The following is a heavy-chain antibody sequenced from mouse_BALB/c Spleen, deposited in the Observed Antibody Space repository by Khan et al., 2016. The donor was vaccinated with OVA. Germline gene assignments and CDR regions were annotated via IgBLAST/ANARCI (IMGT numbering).Heavy chain of an antibody. Sequence: QVQLKQSGPGLVSPSQNLSITCTVSGFTLTDYAVSWIRQPPGEGLEWLGVIWAGGSKYSNSGHKARLSISNDNSRGQIFLNMNSLQTDDTAMYYCAKGRPYYGMDQWGQGTSVTVSS. V-gene: IGHV2-6-5*01. CDR2: IWAGGSK. CDR3: AKGRPYYGMDQ. CDR1: GFTLTDYA. J-gene: IGHJ4*01.